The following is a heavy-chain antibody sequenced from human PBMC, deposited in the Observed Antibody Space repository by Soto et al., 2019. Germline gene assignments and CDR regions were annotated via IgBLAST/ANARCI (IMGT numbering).Heavy chain of an antibody. CDR3: ARGARDGLVGATDFDY. Sequence: QVQLQQWGAGLLKPSETLSLTCAVYGGSFSGYYWSWIRQPTGKGLEWIGEINHSGSTNYNPSLKSRVTISVDTSKNQFSLKLSSVTAADTAVYYCARGARDGLVGATDFDYWGQGTLVTVSS. CDR2: INHSGST. V-gene: IGHV4-34*01. CDR1: GGSFSGYY. D-gene: IGHD1-26*01. J-gene: IGHJ4*02.